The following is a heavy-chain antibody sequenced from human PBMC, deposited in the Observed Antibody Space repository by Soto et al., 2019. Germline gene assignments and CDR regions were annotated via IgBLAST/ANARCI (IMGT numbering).Heavy chain of an antibody. Sequence: QVQLVESGGGVVQPGRSPRLSCAASGFTFSSYGMHWVRQAPGKGLEWVAVIWYDGSNKYYADSVKGRFTISRDNSKNTLYLQMNSLRAEDMVVYYCARDSGYSSNWSDYWGQGTLVIVSS. J-gene: IGHJ4*02. CDR2: IWYDGSNK. D-gene: IGHD6-13*01. CDR3: ARDSGYSSNWSDY. V-gene: IGHV3-33*01. CDR1: GFTFSSYG.